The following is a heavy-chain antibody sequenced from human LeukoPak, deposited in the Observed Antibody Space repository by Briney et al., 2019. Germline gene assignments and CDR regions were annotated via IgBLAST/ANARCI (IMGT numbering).Heavy chain of an antibody. V-gene: IGHV3-21*01. J-gene: IGHJ4*02. CDR1: GFIFSRYN. D-gene: IGHD3-22*01. CDR3: ARAVTMIPHYFDY. Sequence: GGSLRLSCAASGFIFSRYNMNWVRQAPGKGLEWVSSISGSSSYIYYADSVKGRFTISRDNAKNSLYLQMNSLRAEDTAVYYCARAVTMIPHYFDYWGQGTLVTVSS. CDR2: ISGSSSYI.